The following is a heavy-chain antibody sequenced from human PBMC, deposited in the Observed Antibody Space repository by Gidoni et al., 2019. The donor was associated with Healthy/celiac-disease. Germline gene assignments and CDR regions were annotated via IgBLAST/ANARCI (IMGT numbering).Heavy chain of an antibody. D-gene: IGHD3-22*01. J-gene: IGHJ4*02. CDR2: INSSGSTV. V-gene: IGHV3-48*03. Sequence: EVQLVESGGGLVQPGGSLSLSCAASGFTFSSYEMNWVRQAPGKGLEWVSYINSSGSTVYYADSVRGRFTISRDNAKNSLYLQMNSLRVEDTAVYYCASGDSSGYNSNYFDYWGQGTLVTVSS. CDR1: GFTFSSYE. CDR3: ASGDSSGYNSNYFDY.